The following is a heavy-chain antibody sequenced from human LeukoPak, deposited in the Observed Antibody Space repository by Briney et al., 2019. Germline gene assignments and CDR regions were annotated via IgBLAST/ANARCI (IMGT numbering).Heavy chain of an antibody. CDR1: GFTFSSYA. CDR3: ARHGEGSGWYRAIDY. D-gene: IGHD6-19*01. CDR2: ISNNGGST. J-gene: IGHJ4*02. Sequence: GGSLRLSCAASGFTFSSYAMHWVRQAPGRGLEYVSAISNNGGSTYYANSVKGRFTISRDNSMNTLYLQMGSLRAEDMAVYYCARHGEGSGWYRAIDYWGQGTLVTVSS. V-gene: IGHV3-64*01.